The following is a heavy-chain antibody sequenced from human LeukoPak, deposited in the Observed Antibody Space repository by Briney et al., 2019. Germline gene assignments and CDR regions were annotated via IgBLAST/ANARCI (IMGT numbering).Heavy chain of an antibody. CDR3: ARVGITTYDYYYHGMDV. V-gene: IGHV1-18*01. J-gene: IGHJ6*02. D-gene: IGHD3-3*01. Sequence: GASVKVSCKASGYTFTSYGISWVRQAPGQGLEWMGWISAYNGNTNYAQKLQGRVTMTTDTSTSTAYMELRSLRSDDTAVYYCARVGITTYDYYYHGMDVWGQGTTVTVSS. CDR1: GYTFTSYG. CDR2: ISAYNGNT.